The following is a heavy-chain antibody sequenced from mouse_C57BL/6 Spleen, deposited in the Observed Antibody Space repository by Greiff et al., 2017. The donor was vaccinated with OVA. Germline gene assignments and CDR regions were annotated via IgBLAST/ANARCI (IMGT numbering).Heavy chain of an antibody. CDR1: GFTFSSYG. D-gene: IGHD1-1*01. Sequence: EVMLVESGGDLVKPGGSLKLSCAASGFTFSSYGMSWVRQTPDKRLEWVATISSGGSYTYYPDSVKGRFTISRDNAKNTLYLQMSSLKSEDTAMYYGARSVSITTVVGGYFDYWGQGTTLTVSS. CDR3: ARSVSITTVVGGYFDY. J-gene: IGHJ2*01. V-gene: IGHV5-6*02. CDR2: ISSGGSYT.